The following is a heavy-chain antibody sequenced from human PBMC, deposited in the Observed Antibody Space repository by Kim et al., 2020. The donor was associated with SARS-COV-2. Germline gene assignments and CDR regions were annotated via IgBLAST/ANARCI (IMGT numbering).Heavy chain of an antibody. D-gene: IGHD3-10*01. Sequence: SETLSLTCAVSGGSISSGGYSWSWIRQPPGKGLEWIGYIYYSGSTYYNPSLKSRVTISVDRSKNQFSLKLSSVTAADTAVYYCARGSGRFGGVFHYYYG. CDR3: ARGSGRFGGVFHYYYG. CDR1: GGSISSGGYS. CDR2: IYYSGST. J-gene: IGHJ6*01. V-gene: IGHV4-30-2*01.